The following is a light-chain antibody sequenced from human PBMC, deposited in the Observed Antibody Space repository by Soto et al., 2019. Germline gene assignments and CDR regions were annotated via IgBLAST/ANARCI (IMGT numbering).Light chain of an antibody. Sequence: QSVLTQPASVSGSSGQSITISCTGTSSDVGGYNYVSWYQQHPGKAPKLMIYEVSNRPSGVSNRFSGSKSGNTASLTISGLQAEDEADYYCSSYTSSSTLVVFGGGTKVTVL. CDR1: SSDVGGYNY. CDR2: EVS. J-gene: IGLJ2*01. V-gene: IGLV2-14*01. CDR3: SSYTSSSTLVV.